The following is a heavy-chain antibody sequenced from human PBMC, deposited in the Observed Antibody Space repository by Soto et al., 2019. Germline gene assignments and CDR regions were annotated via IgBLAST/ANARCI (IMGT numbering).Heavy chain of an antibody. CDR2: IYYSGST. CDR3: AGVPRLYYDILTGYYPSYYFDY. V-gene: IGHV4-61*01. J-gene: IGHJ4*02. D-gene: IGHD3-9*01. CDR1: GGSVSSGSYY. Sequence: SETLSLTCTVSGGSVSSGSYYWSWIRQPPGKGLEWIGYIYYSGSTNYNPSLKSRVTISVDTSKNQFSLKLSFVTAADTAVYYCAGVPRLYYDILTGYYPSYYFDYWGQGTLVTVSS.